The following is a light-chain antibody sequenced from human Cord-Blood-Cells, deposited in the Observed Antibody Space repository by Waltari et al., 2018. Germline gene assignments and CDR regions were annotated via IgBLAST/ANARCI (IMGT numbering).Light chain of an antibody. V-gene: IGLV3-1*01. CDR3: QAWDSSTASYV. J-gene: IGLJ1*01. CDR1: KLGDKY. Sequence: SYELTQPPSVSVSPGQQASITCPGDKLGDKYACWYQQKPGQSPVLVIYQDSKRPSGIPERFSGSNSGNTATLTISGTQAMDEADYYCQAWDSSTASYVFGTGTKVTVL. CDR2: QDS.